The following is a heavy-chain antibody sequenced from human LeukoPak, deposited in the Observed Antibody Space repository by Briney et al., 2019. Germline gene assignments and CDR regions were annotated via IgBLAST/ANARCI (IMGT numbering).Heavy chain of an antibody. Sequence: WXRQPPGXXXXXIVEITHSGTTNYPPSLKSRVTISVDTSKNQFSLKLSSVTAADTAVYYCAKGRSDPNLVLDYWGQGTLVTVSS. D-gene: IGHD2-8*02. CDR3: AKGRSDPNLVLDY. V-gene: IGHV4-34*01. CDR2: ITHSGTT. J-gene: IGHJ4*02.